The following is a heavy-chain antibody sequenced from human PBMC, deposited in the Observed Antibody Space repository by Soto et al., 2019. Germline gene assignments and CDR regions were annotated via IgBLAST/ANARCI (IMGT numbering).Heavy chain of an antibody. CDR2: ISSSGSTI. Sequence: GSLRLSCAAPGFTFSSYEMNWVRQAPGKGLEWVSYISSSGSTIYYADSVKGRFTISRENAKNSLYLQMKSLRAEDTAVNYCAGDWWEEPAGKETVSQFDYWGQGTLVTVS. D-gene: IGHD6-13*01. CDR1: GFTFSSYE. J-gene: IGHJ4*02. V-gene: IGHV3-48*03. CDR3: AGDWWEEPAGKETVSQFDY.